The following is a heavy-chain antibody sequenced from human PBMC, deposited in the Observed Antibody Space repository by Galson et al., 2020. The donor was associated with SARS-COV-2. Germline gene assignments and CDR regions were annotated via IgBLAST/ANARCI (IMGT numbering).Heavy chain of an antibody. J-gene: IGHJ4*02. CDR1: GFTFSSYA. CDR2: ISYDGSNK. Sequence: GESLKISCAASGFTFSSYAMHWVRQAPGKGLEWVAVISYDGSNKYYADSVKGRFTISRDNSKNTLYLQMNSLRAEDTAVYYCAREDLSGDSFDYWGQGTLVTVSS. CDR3: AREDLSGDSFDY. V-gene: IGHV3-30*01. D-gene: IGHD4-17*01.